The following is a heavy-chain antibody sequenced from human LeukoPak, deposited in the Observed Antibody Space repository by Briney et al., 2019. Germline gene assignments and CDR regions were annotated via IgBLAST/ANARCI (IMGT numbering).Heavy chain of an antibody. CDR2: IYHSGST. CDR1: GYSISSGYY. J-gene: IGHJ6*03. V-gene: IGHV4-38-2*02. D-gene: IGHD3-22*01. Sequence: TSETLSLTCTVSGYSISSGYYWGWIRQPPGKGLEWIGSIYHSGSTYYNPSLKSRVTISVDTSKNQFSLKLSSVTAADTAVYYCARQLMIDYYYYYYYMDVWGRGTTVTISS. CDR3: ARQLMIDYYYYYYYMDV.